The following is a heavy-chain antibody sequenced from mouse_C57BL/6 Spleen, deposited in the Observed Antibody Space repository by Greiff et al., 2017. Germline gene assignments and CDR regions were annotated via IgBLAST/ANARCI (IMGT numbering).Heavy chain of an antibody. Sequence: VQLQQPGAELVKPGASVKLSCKASGYTFTSYWMHWVKQRPGQGLEWIGKIHPNSGSTNYNEKFKSKDTLTVDKSSSTAYMQLSSLTSEDSAFYYCAREAPAYWGQGTLVTVSA. CDR1: GYTFTSYW. V-gene: IGHV1-64*01. CDR3: AREAPAY. D-gene: IGHD3-1*01. J-gene: IGHJ3*01. CDR2: IHPNSGST.